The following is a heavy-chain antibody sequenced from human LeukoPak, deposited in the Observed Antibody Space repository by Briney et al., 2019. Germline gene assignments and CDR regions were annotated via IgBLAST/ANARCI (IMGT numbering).Heavy chain of an antibody. D-gene: IGHD6-13*01. V-gene: IGHV4-30-4*08. CDR2: IYYSGST. CDR1: GGSISSGDYY. CDR3: ARGRGSWIDY. Sequence: SETLSLTCTVSGGSISSGDYYWSWIRQPPGKGLEWIGYIYYSGSTNYNPSLKSRVTISVDTSKNQFSLKLSSVTAADTAVYYCARGRGSWIDYWGQGTLVTVSS. J-gene: IGHJ4*02.